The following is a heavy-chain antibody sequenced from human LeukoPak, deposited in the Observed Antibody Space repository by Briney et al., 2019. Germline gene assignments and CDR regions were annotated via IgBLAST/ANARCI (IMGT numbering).Heavy chain of an antibody. CDR2: INHSGST. CDR1: GGSFSGYY. J-gene: IGHJ6*02. Sequence: SETLSLTCAVYGGSFSGYYWSWIRQPPGKGLEWIGEINHSGSTNYNPSLKSRVTISVDTSKNQFSLKLNSVTAADTAVYYCARDRGGGSGYYYYYYGMDVWGQGTTVTVSS. D-gene: IGHD3-10*01. V-gene: IGHV4-34*01. CDR3: ARDRGGGSGYYYYYYGMDV.